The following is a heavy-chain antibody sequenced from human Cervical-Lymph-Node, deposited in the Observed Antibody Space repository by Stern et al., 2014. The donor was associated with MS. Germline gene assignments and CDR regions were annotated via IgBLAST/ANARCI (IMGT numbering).Heavy chain of an antibody. CDR3: ATSFGGVPMFY. CDR1: GGSVSSGSYY. CDR2: VYTTGGT. D-gene: IGHD3-3*01. V-gene: IGHV4-61*02. J-gene: IGHJ4*02. Sequence: VQLVESGPGLVKPSQTLSLTCSVSGGSVSSGSYYWSWVRQPAGTGLQWIGRVYTTGGTEYNPSLTRRVTISQDTSQNQFSLTLSSVTAADTAVYYCATSFGGVPMFYWGQGTLVTVSS.